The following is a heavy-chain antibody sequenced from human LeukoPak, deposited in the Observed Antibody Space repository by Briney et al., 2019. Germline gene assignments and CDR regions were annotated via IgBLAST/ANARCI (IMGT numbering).Heavy chain of an antibody. CDR2: ITSSSSYI. CDR3: AKSWGLEYTSGFFIGVDY. D-gene: IGHD3-22*01. CDR1: GFTFSSYS. Sequence: GGSLRLSCAGSGFTFSSYSMNWVRQAPGKGLEWVSSITSSSSYIYYADSVKGRFTISRDNSKNTLYLQMNSLRVEDTAVFYCAKSWGLEYTSGFFIGVDYWGQGTLVTVSS. J-gene: IGHJ4*02. V-gene: IGHV3-21*01.